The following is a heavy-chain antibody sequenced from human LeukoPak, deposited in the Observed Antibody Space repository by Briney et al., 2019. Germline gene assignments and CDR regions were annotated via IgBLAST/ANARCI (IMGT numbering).Heavy chain of an antibody. CDR1: GGSISSDSYY. D-gene: IGHD1-26*01. J-gene: IGHJ4*02. Sequence: SETLSLTCTVSGGSISSDSYYWGWIRQPPGKGLQWIGCIYYSGSTYYKPSLKSRVSISVDTSKNQFSLKLTSVTAADTAVYYCARRPRKWELLHYFDYWGQGTLVTVSS. V-gene: IGHV4-39*01. CDR3: ARRPRKWELLHYFDY. CDR2: IYYSGST.